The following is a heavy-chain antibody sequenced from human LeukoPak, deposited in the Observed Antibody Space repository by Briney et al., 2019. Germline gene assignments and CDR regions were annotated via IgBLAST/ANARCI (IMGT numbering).Heavy chain of an antibody. Sequence: ASVKVSYKTSGGTFSSYAITWVRQAPGQGLEWMGWINTNTGNPTYAQGFTGRFVFSLDTSVSTAYLQISSLKAEDTAVYYCARGSRGGLRFLEWSLYYYYYMDVWGKGTTVTVSS. CDR3: ARGSRGGLRFLEWSLYYYYYMDV. CDR1: GGTFSSYA. V-gene: IGHV7-4-1*02. CDR2: INTNTGNP. J-gene: IGHJ6*03. D-gene: IGHD3-3*01.